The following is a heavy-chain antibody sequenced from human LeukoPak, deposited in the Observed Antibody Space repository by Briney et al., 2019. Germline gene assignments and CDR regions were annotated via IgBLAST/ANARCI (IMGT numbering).Heavy chain of an antibody. Sequence: ASVKVSCKASGYTFSSYAMNWVRQAPGQGLEWMGWINTNTGNPTYAQGFTGRFVFSLDTSVSTAYLQISSLKAEDTAVYYCARELPDIAVAGVDYWGQGTLVTVSS. CDR1: GYTFSSYA. V-gene: IGHV7-4-1*02. J-gene: IGHJ4*02. CDR2: INTNTGNP. CDR3: ARELPDIAVAGVDY. D-gene: IGHD6-19*01.